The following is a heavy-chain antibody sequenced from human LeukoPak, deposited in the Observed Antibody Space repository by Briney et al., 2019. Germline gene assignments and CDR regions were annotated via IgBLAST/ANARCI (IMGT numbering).Heavy chain of an antibody. V-gene: IGHV3-48*02. J-gene: IGHJ3*02. CDR3: AREYCSGGSCYLDAFDI. D-gene: IGHD2-15*01. CDR1: GFTFSSYS. CDR2: ISSSSSTI. Sequence: GGSLRLSCAASGFTFSSYSMNWVRQAPGKGLEWVSYISSSSSTIYYADSVEGRFTISRDNAKNSLYLQMNSLRDEDTAVYYCAREYCSGGSCYLDAFDIWGQGTMVTVSS.